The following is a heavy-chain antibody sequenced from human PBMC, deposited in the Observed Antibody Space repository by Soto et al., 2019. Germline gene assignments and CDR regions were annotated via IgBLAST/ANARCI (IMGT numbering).Heavy chain of an antibody. CDR3: TSQGYSYGFVY. J-gene: IGHJ4*02. Sequence: HPGGSLRLSCAASGFTFSGSAMHWVRQASGKGLEWVGRIRSKANSYATAYVASVKGRFTISRDDSKNTAYLQMNSLKTEDTAVYYCTSQGYSYGFVYWGQGTLVTSPQ. V-gene: IGHV3-73*01. CDR1: GFTFSGSA. CDR2: IRSKANSYAT. D-gene: IGHD5-18*01.